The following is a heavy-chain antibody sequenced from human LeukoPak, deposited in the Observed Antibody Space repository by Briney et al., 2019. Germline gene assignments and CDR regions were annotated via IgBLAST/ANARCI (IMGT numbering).Heavy chain of an antibody. Sequence: GGSLRLSCAASGFTFSSYWMHWVRQAPGKGLVWVSRINSDGSSTSYADSVKGRFTISRDNSKNTLYLQMNSLRAEDTAVYYCARSHQRVGIEDYWGQGTLVTVSS. J-gene: IGHJ4*02. D-gene: IGHD1-26*01. CDR2: INSDGSST. CDR3: ARSHQRVGIEDY. V-gene: IGHV3-74*01. CDR1: GFTFSSYW.